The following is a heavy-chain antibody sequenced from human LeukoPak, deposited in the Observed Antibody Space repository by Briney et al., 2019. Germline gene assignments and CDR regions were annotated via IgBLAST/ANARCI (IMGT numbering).Heavy chain of an antibody. V-gene: IGHV1-8*03. CDR1: GYTFTNYE. J-gene: IGHJ4*02. Sequence: GASVKVSCKTSGYTFTNYEINWVRQATGQGLEWMGWMHPKSGNTGYSPKFQGRVTFTGNTAISTVYMELSRLRSDDTAVYFCARDSPLYGRYYFDYWGQGTLVTVSS. CDR2: MHPKSGNT. CDR3: ARDSPLYGRYYFDY. D-gene: IGHD2-8*01.